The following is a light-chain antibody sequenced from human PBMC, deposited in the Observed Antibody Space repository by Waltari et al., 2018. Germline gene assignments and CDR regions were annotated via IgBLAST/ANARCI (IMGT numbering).Light chain of an antibody. V-gene: IGLV2-14*03. CDR1: SSDVGGYNY. CDR3: SSYTSSNIPYVV. CDR2: DVS. J-gene: IGLJ2*01. Sequence: QSALTQPASVSGSPGQSITISCTGTSSDVGGYNYDPWYQRHPGKAPKLLIYDVSNPPSGVSNRFSGSKSGNTASLTISGLQAEDEGDYYCSSYTSSNIPYVVFGGGTKLTVL.